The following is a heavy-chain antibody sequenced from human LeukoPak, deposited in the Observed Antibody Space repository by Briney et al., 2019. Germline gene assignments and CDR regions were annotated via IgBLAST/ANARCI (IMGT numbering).Heavy chain of an antibody. V-gene: IGHV4-4*02. Sequence: SETLSLTCAVSGGSISISNWWSWVRQPPGKGLEWIGEIHRSGSTNYNPSLKSRVTISVDKSNNHLSLQLSSVTAADTAVYYCAREFTSDGLEIWGQGTMVTASS. CDR3: AREFTSDGLEI. J-gene: IGHJ3*02. CDR1: GGSISISNW. D-gene: IGHD2-2*01. CDR2: IHRSGST.